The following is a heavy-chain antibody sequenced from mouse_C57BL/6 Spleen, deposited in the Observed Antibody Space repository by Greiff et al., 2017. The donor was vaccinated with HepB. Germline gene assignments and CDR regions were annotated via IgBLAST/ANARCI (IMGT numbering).Heavy chain of an antibody. V-gene: IGHV5-16*01. CDR3: ARDRAGTGYAMDY. CDR1: GFTFSDYY. Sequence: EVKLVESEGGLVQPGSSMKLSCTASGFTFSDYYMAWVRQVPEKGLEWVANINYDGSSTYYLDSLKSRFIISRDNAKNILYLQMSSLKSEDTATYYCARDRAGTGYAMDYWGQGTSVTVSS. CDR2: INYDGSST. D-gene: IGHD3-1*01. J-gene: IGHJ4*01.